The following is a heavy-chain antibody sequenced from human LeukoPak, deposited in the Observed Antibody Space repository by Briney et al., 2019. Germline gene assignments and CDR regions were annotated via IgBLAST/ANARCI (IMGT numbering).Heavy chain of an antibody. CDR3: ASTGFRTSPVDY. J-gene: IGHJ4*02. V-gene: IGHV3-7*01. CDR1: GFTFSSYW. D-gene: IGHD1-1*01. Sequence: GGSLRLSCAASGFTFSSYWMTWVRQAPVKGLEWVANIKQDGSGEYYLDSVKGRFTIFRDNAKNSLYLQMSSLRAEDTAVYFCASTGFRTSPVDYWGQGTLVTVSS. CDR2: IKQDGSGE.